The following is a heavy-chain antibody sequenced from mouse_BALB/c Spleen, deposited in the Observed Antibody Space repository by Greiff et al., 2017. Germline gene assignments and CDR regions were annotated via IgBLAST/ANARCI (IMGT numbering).Heavy chain of an antibody. CDR2: IDPANGNT. V-gene: IGHV14-3*02. J-gene: IGHJ3*01. CDR3: ARGDYYGSSQFAY. Sequence: EVKLQQSGAELVKPGASVKLSCTASGFNIKDTYMHWVKQRPEQGLEWIGRIDPANGNTKYDPKFQGKATITADTSSNTAYLQLSSLTSEDTAVYYCARGDYYGSSQFAYWGQGTLVTVSA. D-gene: IGHD1-1*01. CDR1: GFNIKDTY.